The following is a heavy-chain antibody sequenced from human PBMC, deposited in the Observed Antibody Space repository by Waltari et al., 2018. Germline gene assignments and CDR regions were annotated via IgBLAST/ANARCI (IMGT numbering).Heavy chain of an antibody. Sequence: QVQLVESGGGVVQPGGSLRLSCVASGFTFKNYGMHWVRQAPGKGLEWLTLVEHDGRNEDYADSVKGRFTISRDNSKNTLYLQMNSLRAEDTAVYYCAKPLVVYSIDYWGQGTLVTVSS. CDR2: VEHDGRNE. J-gene: IGHJ4*02. CDR1: GFTFKNYG. D-gene: IGHD2-8*02. CDR3: AKPLVVYSIDY. V-gene: IGHV3-30*02.